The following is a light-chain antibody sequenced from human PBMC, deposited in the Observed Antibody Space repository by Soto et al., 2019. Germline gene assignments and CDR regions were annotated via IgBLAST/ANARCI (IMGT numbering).Light chain of an antibody. CDR2: TAS. CDR1: QSITNNY. Sequence: EIVLTQCPGTLSLSPGERATLSCRTSQSITNNYLAWYQQKPGQPPRLLIYTASNRATGTPDRFSGSGSGTDFTLTISRVEPEDFAVYYCQQHGSSLPRYTFGQGTKLDIK. J-gene: IGKJ2*01. V-gene: IGKV3-20*01. CDR3: QQHGSSLPRYT.